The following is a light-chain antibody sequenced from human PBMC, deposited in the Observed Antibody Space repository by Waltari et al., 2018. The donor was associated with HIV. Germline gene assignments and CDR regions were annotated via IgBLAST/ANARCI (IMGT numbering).Light chain of an antibody. CDR2: GNS. V-gene: IGLV1-40*01. CDR3: QSYDSNLSGL. CDR1: SSNIRAGYD. J-gene: IGLJ2*01. Sequence: QSELTQPPSVSAAPGQRVAISCTGSSSNIRAGYDVHWYQQVPGRAPKVVIYGNSNRPSGVPDRFSGSKSGSSASLDITGLQSEDEADYYCQSYDSNLSGLFGGGTKVTVL.